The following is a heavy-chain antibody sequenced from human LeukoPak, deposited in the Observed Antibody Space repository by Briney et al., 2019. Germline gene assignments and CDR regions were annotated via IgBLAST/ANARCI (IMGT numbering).Heavy chain of an antibody. J-gene: IGHJ4*02. CDR3: ARDLGFDWLSNLFDY. CDR1: GYTFTGYY. CDR2: INPNSGGT. Sequence: GASVKVSCKASGYTFTGYYMHWVRQAPGQGLEWMGWINPNSGGTNYAQKFQGWVTMTRDTSIRTAYMELSRLRSDDTAVYYCARDLGFDWLSNLFDYWGQGTLVTVSS. D-gene: IGHD3-9*01. V-gene: IGHV1-2*04.